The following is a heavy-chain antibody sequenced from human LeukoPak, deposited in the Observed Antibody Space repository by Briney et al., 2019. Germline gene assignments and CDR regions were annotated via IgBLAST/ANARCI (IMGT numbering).Heavy chain of an antibody. J-gene: IGHJ6*03. Sequence: ASVKVSCKVSGYTLTELSMHWVRQAPGKGLEWMGGFDPEDGETIYAQKFQGRVAMTEDTSTDTAYMELSSLRSEDTAVYYCATDRYSGSYCRRCYMDVWGKGTTVTVSS. V-gene: IGHV1-24*01. CDR2: FDPEDGET. CDR1: GYTLTELS. CDR3: ATDRYSGSYCRRCYMDV. D-gene: IGHD1-26*01.